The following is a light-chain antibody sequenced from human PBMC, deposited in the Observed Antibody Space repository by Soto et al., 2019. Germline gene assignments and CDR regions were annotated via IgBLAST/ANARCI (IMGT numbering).Light chain of an antibody. CDR2: IAS. Sequence: TQLTQSPSSLSSSVGDRFAITFLASQGIRSYLAWYQQKPGEAPKLLISIASILQSGVPSRFSGSGSGTDFVLTISSLQPEDSATYYCQQLDGMPITFGQGTRLEIK. CDR3: QQLDGMPIT. V-gene: IGKV1-9*01. J-gene: IGKJ5*01. CDR1: QGIRSY.